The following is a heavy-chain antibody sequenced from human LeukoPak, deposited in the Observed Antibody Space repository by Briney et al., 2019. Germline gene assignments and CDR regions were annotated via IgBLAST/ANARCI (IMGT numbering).Heavy chain of an antibody. V-gene: IGHV3-21*01. CDR1: GFTFSSYS. Sequence: PGGSLRLSCAASGFTFSSYSMNWVRQAPGRGLEWVSSISSSSSYIYYADSVKGRFTISRDNAKNSLFLQMNSLRAEDTAVYYCATWGTSWTFDYWGQGTLVTVSS. J-gene: IGHJ4*02. CDR3: ATWGTSWTFDY. CDR2: ISSSSSYI. D-gene: IGHD6-13*01.